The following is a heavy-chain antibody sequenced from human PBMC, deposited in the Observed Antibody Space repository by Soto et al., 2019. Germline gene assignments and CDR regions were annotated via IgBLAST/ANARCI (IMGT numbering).Heavy chain of an antibody. J-gene: IGHJ3*02. CDR2: INSDESTT. Sequence: VGSLRLSCEASGFTFNTYWMHWVRQAPGKGLVWVSRINSDESTTNYADSVKGRFTISRDNAKNTLYLQMNSLRAEDTAVYYCARGVKYSGTYYAAFDIWGQGTMVTVSS. D-gene: IGHD1-26*01. V-gene: IGHV3-74*01. CDR1: GFTFNTYW. CDR3: ARGVKYSGTYYAAFDI.